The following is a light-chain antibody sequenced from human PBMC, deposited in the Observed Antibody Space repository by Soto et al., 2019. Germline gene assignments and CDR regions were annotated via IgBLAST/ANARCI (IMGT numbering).Light chain of an antibody. J-gene: IGLJ3*02. V-gene: IGLV1-44*01. CDR3: AAWDDSLNGWV. CDR2: NND. Sequence: QSVLTQPPSASGTPGQRVTISCSGSRSNSGTNTVNWYQQLPGTAPKLLIYNNDQRPSGVPDRFSGSKSGTSASLAISGLQSEDEADFYCAAWDDSLNGWVFGGGTKLTVL. CDR1: RSNSGTNT.